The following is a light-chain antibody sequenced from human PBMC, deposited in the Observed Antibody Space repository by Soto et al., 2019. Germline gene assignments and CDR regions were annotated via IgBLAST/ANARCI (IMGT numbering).Light chain of an antibody. CDR2: GAS. CDR1: QSVSSSY. CDR3: QQYVSSPIP. J-gene: IGKJ5*01. V-gene: IGKV3-20*01. Sequence: SPGTLSLSPGERATLSCRASQSVSSSYLAWYQQKPGQAPRLLIYGASNRATGIPDRFSGSGSGTDFTLTISRLEPEEFAVYYCQQYVSSPIPFRQRTLLEIK.